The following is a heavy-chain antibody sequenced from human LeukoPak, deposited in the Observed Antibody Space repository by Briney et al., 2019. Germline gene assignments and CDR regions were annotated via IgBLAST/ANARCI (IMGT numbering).Heavy chain of an antibody. CDR3: VRVGSAYGDPLEFDL. J-gene: IGHJ5*02. V-gene: IGHV1-18*01. CDR1: GYSFNKFG. D-gene: IGHD2-21*01. Sequence: GASVKVSCKASGYSFNKFGISWVRQAPGQGLEWMGWISGYSGKTDYAQKLQDRVTMTTDNSTSTAYLELRSLRSDDTAVYFCVRVGSAYGDPLEFDLWGQGTLVTVSS. CDR2: ISGYSGKT.